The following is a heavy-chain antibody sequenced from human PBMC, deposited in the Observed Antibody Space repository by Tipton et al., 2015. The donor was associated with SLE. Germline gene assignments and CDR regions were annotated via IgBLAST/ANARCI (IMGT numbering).Heavy chain of an antibody. D-gene: IGHD3-3*01. V-gene: IGHV3-30*04. Sequence: RSLRLSCAASGFNFTDFPMHWVRQAPGNGLQWVAVISYEGSNAYYADSVKGRFTISRDNSKNTLFLQMNSLRPQDTAVYYCARDGGSQHFFEWFDLWGQGALVIVAS. CDR2: ISYEGSNA. CDR3: ARDGGSQHFFEWFDL. CDR1: GFNFTDFP. J-gene: IGHJ5*02.